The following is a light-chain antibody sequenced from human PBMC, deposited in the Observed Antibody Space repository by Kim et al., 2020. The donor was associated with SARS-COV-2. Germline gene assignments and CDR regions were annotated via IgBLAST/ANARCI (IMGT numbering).Light chain of an antibody. J-gene: IGLJ3*02. CDR3: NSRDSHGNHPWV. Sequence: QTVQFTGQGDSLKNYYTSGYQQKAGQAPKHIIYHNNKRPSGIPDRVSGSSSGNTASLTITGTQAEDEADYYCNSRDSHGNHPWVFGGGTQLTVL. V-gene: IGLV3-19*01. CDR2: HNN. CDR1: SLKNYY.